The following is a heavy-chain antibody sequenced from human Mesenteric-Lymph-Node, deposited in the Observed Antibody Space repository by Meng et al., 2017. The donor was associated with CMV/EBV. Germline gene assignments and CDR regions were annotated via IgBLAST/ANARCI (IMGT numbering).Heavy chain of an antibody. CDR3: ARRPGTYYFDAFDI. D-gene: IGHD2/OR15-2a*01. Sequence: GESLKISCETSGFTFSSYEMNWVRQAPGKGLEWVSYISSSGSTIYYADSVKGRFTISRDTAKNSLFLQMNSLRADDTAIYYCARRPGTYYFDAFDIWGQGTMVTVSS. CDR2: ISSSGSTI. CDR1: GFTFSSYE. V-gene: IGHV3-48*03. J-gene: IGHJ3*02.